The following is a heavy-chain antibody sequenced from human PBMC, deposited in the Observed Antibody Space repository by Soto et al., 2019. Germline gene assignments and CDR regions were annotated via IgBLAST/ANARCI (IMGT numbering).Heavy chain of an antibody. V-gene: IGHV3-30*18. D-gene: IGHD3-22*01. CDR3: AKAPSIVLLGPHDY. CDR2: MSYDGSNK. CDR1: GFIFGSYA. J-gene: IGHJ4*02. Sequence: QGQLVGSGGAGAKLGRSRRLSFAASGFIFGSYAMHWVRQAPGRGLEWVAVMSYDGSNKYYADSVKGRFTISRDNSKNTLYLQMNSLRAEDTAVYYCAKAPSIVLLGPHDYWGQGTLVTVSS.